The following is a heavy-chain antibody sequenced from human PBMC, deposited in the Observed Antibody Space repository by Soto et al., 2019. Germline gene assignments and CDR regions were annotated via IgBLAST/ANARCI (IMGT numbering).Heavy chain of an antibody. CDR2: IYHSGST. CDR1: GGSISSGGYS. CDR3: ARAGGLRAVPLAY. V-gene: IGHV4-30-2*01. J-gene: IGHJ4*02. Sequence: SETLSLTCAVSGGSISSGGYSWSWIRQPPGKGLEWIGYIYHSGSTYYNPSLKSRVTISVDRSKNQFSLKLSSVTAADTAVYYCARAGGLRAVPLAYWGQGTLVTVSS. D-gene: IGHD6-19*01.